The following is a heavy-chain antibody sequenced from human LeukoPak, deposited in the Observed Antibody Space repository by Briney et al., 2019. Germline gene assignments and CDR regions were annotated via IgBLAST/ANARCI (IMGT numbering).Heavy chain of an antibody. CDR3: ASSPYDFWSGYYLFDY. V-gene: IGHV4-59*01. CDR2: IYYSGST. Sequence: SETLSLTCTVYGGSISSYYWSWIRQPPGKGVEWIGYIYYSGSTNYNPSLKSRVTISVDTSKNQFSLKLSSVTAADTAVYYCASSPYDFWSGYYLFDYWGQGTLVTVSS. D-gene: IGHD3-3*01. CDR1: GGSISSYY. J-gene: IGHJ4*02.